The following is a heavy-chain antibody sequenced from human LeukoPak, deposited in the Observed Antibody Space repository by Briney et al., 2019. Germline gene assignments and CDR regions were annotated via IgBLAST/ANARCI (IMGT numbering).Heavy chain of an antibody. V-gene: IGHV3-23*01. Sequence: GGSLRLSCAASGFTFSSYAINWVRQAPGKGLEWVSAISGSGGSTYYADSVKGRFTISRDNSKNTLYLQMNSLRAEDTAVYYCAICGYSYGYSDYWGQGTLVTVSS. D-gene: IGHD5-18*01. CDR2: ISGSGGST. CDR3: AICGYSYGYSDY. CDR1: GFTFSSYA. J-gene: IGHJ4*02.